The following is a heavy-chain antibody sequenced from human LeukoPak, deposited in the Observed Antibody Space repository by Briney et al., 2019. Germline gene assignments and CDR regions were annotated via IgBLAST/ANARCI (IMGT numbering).Heavy chain of an antibody. CDR1: GYTFTSHG. Sequence: GASVKVSCKASGYTFTSHGISWVRQAPGQGLEWMGWISTYNGNTNYAQKLQGRVSMTTDTSTSTAYMDLRSLRSDDTAVYYCARTSSSSGYYYYMDVWGKGTTVTVSS. V-gene: IGHV1-18*01. CDR2: ISTYNGNT. CDR3: ARTSSSSGYYYYMDV. D-gene: IGHD6-6*01. J-gene: IGHJ6*03.